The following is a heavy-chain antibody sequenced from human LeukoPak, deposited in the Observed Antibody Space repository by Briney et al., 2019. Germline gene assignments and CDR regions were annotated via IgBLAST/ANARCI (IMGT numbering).Heavy chain of an antibody. CDR1: GGSFSGYY. J-gene: IGHJ6*03. V-gene: IGHV4-34*01. CDR3: ARRSYYYYYYMDV. CDR2: INHSGST. D-gene: IGHD6-6*01. Sequence: SEALSLTCAVYGGSFSGYYWSWIRQPPGKGLEWIGEINHSGSTNYNPSLKSRVTISVDTSKNQFSLKLSSVTAADTAVYYCARRSYYYYYYMDVWGKGTTVTISS.